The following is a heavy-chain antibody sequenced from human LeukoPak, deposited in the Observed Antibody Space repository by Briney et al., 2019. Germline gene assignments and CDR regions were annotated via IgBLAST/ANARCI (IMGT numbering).Heavy chain of an antibody. CDR3: ARALLWFGEYYFDY. CDR1: GYTFTSYG. CDR2: ISAYNGNT. V-gene: IGHV1-18*04. Sequence: ASVKVSCKASGYTFTSYGISWVRQAPGQGLEWMGWISAYNGNTNYAQKLQGRVTMTTDTSTSTAHMELRSLRSDDTAVYYCARALLWFGEYYFDYWGQGTLVTVSS. J-gene: IGHJ4*02. D-gene: IGHD3-10*01.